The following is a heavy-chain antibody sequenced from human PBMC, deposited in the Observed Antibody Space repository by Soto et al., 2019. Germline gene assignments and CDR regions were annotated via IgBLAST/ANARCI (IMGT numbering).Heavy chain of an antibody. V-gene: IGHV3-74*01. CDR2: INTDGSGT. D-gene: IGHD1-26*01. J-gene: IGHJ4*01. CDR1: DFDSGSDW. Sequence: PGGSLTLSRFTTDFDSGSDWMHWGRHSPEKGLVWVSRINTDGSGTTYADSVKGRFTISGDNAKNMVYLQMNSLRAEDTAVYYCSSVSDTPNTYFY. CDR3: SSVSDTPNTYFY.